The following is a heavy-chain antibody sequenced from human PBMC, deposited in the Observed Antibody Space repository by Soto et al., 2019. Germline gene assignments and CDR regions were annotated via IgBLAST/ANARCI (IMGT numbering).Heavy chain of an antibody. Sequence: QVQLVQSGAEVKKPGSSVKVSCKASGGTFSSYAISWVRQAPGQGLEWMGGIIPIFGTANYAQKFQGRVTITADESTSTAYMELSSLRSEDTAVYYCVRVSDLSSYSSGWSSYFDYWGQGTLVTVSS. CDR2: IIPIFGTA. J-gene: IGHJ4*02. V-gene: IGHV1-69*01. CDR3: VRVSDLSSYSSGWSSYFDY. CDR1: GGTFSSYA. D-gene: IGHD6-19*01.